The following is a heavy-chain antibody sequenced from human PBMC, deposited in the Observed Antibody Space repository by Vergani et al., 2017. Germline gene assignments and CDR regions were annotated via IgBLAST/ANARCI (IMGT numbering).Heavy chain of an antibody. CDR2: ISGHDHRT. CDR3: ARVPYCSSTSCYTSSHYYYYYMDV. V-gene: IGHV3-23*01. J-gene: IGHJ6*03. CDR1: GFRFREHG. D-gene: IGHD2-2*02. Sequence: EVQLLESGGGSVQPGESLRLSCVASGFRFREHGMNWVRQAPGKGLEWVSGISGHDHRTPYADSVKGRFIISRDDSKNTLYLQMSSLRVEDTAIYYCARVPYCSSTSCYTSSHYYYYYMDVWGKGTTVTVSS.